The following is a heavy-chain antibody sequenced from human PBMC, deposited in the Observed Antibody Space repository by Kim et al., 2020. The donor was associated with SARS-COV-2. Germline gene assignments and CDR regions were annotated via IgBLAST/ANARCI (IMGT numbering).Heavy chain of an antibody. D-gene: IGHD2-2*02. J-gene: IGHJ4*02. Sequence: GGSLRLSCAASGFTFSSYEMNWVRQAPGKGLEWVSYISSSGSTIYYADSVKGRFTTSRDNAKNSLYLQMNSLRAEDTAVYYCARGGGRYCSSTSCYTFDYWGQGTLVTVSS. CDR1: GFTFSSYE. CDR2: ISSSGSTI. V-gene: IGHV3-48*03. CDR3: ARGGGRYCSSTSCYTFDY.